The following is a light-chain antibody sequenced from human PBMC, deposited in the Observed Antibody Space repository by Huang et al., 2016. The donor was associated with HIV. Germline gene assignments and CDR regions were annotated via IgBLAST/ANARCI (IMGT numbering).Light chain of an antibody. J-gene: IGKJ4*01. V-gene: IGKV1-33*01. CDR1: QDINNF. CDR2: DAS. CDR3: QQYDDVPIS. Sequence: DIQMTQSPSSLSASVGDRVTITCQASQDINNFLNWYQQKTGKAPKLLILDASNLQTGVPSRFSGSGSGTHFTFTITSLQRDDIGTYYCQQYDDVPISFGGGTKV.